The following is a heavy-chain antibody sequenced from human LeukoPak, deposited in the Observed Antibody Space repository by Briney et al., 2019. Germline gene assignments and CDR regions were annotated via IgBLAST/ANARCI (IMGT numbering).Heavy chain of an antibody. J-gene: IGHJ5*02. V-gene: IGHV1-69*05. CDR3: ARDDCSSTSCYEGGWFDP. CDR1: GGTFSSYA. D-gene: IGHD2-2*01. CDR2: IIPIFGTA. Sequence: VASVKVSCKASGGTFSSYAISWVRQAPGQGLEWMGGIIPIFGTANYAQKFQGRVTITTDESTSTAYMELSSLRSEDTAVYYCARDDCSSTSCYEGGWFDPWGQGTLVTVSS.